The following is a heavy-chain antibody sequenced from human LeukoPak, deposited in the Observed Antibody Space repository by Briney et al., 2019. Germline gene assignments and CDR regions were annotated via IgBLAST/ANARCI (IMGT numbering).Heavy chain of an antibody. J-gene: IGHJ4*02. Sequence: GGSLRLSCAASGFSFISYGMHWVRQAPGKGLEWVGVISDDGRNKKYADSVKGRFTTSRDDSKDTLYLQMNSLRDEDTAVYYCAKRPSDYGDYVTYFDYWGQGTLVTVSS. CDR1: GFSFISYG. CDR2: ISDDGRNK. V-gene: IGHV3-30*18. D-gene: IGHD4-17*01. CDR3: AKRPSDYGDYVTYFDY.